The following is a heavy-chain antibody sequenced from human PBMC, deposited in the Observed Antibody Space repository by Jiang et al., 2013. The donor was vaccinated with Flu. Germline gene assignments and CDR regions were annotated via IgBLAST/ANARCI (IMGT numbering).Heavy chain of an antibody. CDR2: INTNTGNP. D-gene: IGHD3-10*01. Sequence: QSGSELKKPGASVKVSCKASGYSFTSYAMNWVRQAPGQGLELMGWINTNTGNPTYAQGFTGRFVFSLDTSVSTAYLQISSLKAEDAAVYYCARARYYYGSVFSRHNWFDPWGQGTLVTVSS. CDR3: ARARYYYGSVFSRHNWFDP. J-gene: IGHJ5*02. CDR1: GYSFTSYA. V-gene: IGHV7-4-1*02.